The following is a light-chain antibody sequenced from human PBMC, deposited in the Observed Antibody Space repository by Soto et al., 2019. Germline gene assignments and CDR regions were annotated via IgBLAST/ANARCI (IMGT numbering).Light chain of an antibody. J-gene: IGLJ1*01. Sequence: QSVLTQPPSVSGVPGQRVTISCNGSSSNIGAGYDVHWYQQLPGIAPKLLIHGNSNRPSGVPDRFSGSKSGTSASLAITRLQADDEADYYCQSYDSRLSGYVFGTGTKLTVL. CDR3: QSYDSRLSGYV. V-gene: IGLV1-40*01. CDR1: SSNIGAGYD. CDR2: GNS.